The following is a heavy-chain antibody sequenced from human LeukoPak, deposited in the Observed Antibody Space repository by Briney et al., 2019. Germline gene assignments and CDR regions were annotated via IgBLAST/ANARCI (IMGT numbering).Heavy chain of an antibody. V-gene: IGHV4-30-2*01. CDR1: GGSISSGGYY. Sequence: SQTLSLTCTVSGGSISSGGYYWSWIRQPPGKGLEWIGYIYHSGSTYYNPSLKSRVTISVDRSKNQFSLKLSSVTAADTAVYYCARGYSGSYHFDYWGQGTLVTVSS. J-gene: IGHJ4*02. CDR3: ARGYSGSYHFDY. CDR2: IYHSGST. D-gene: IGHD1-26*01.